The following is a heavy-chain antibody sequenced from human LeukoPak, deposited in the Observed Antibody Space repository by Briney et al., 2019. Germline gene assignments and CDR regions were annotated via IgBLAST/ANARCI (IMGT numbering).Heavy chain of an antibody. D-gene: IGHD5-18*01. J-gene: IGHJ4*02. Sequence: SVKVSCKASGGTFSSYAISWVRQAPGQGLEWMGGIIPIFGTANYAQKFQGRVTITADESTSTAYMELSSLRSEDTAVYYCARGGYRNGINKLDYWGQGTLVTVSS. V-gene: IGHV1-69*13. CDR3: ARGGYRNGINKLDY. CDR1: GGTFSSYA. CDR2: IIPIFGTA.